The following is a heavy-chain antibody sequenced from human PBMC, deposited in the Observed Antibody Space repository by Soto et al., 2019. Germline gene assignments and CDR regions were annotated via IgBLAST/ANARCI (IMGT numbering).Heavy chain of an antibody. Sequence: GESLKISCKGSGYSFTSYWISWVRQMPGKGLEWMGRIDPSDSYTNYSPSFQGHVTISADKSISTAYLQWSSLKASDTAMYYCARPSTNSGYYYGMDVWGQGTTVTVSS. CDR2: IDPSDSYT. CDR1: GYSFTSYW. J-gene: IGHJ6*02. D-gene: IGHD2-2*01. V-gene: IGHV5-10-1*01. CDR3: ARPSTNSGYYYGMDV.